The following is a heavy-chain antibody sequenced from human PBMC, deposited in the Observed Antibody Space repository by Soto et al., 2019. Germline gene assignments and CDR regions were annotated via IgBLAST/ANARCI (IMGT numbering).Heavy chain of an antibody. J-gene: IGHJ6*02. V-gene: IGHV3-30-3*01. D-gene: IGHD2-2*02. CDR1: GITFSSFA. CDR3: ARDRRCSSISCFTEDYFYSGMDG. CDR2: ISYDGANT. Sequence: WGSLRLSWAASGITFSSFAMHWVCQAPGKGLEWVALISYDGANTYYADSVKGRFTVSRDNSKNSLYLQMNGLRDEDTAVYYCARDRRCSSISCFTEDYFYSGMDGWGQGTTVTVSS.